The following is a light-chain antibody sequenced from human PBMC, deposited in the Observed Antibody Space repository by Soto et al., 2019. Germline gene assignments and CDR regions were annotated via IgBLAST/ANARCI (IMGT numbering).Light chain of an antibody. Sequence: QSVLTQPPSAYGTPGQRVTISCSGSSSDIGSNPVDWYLQVPGTAPKLLIFANDQRPSGVPDRFSGSKSGTSASLAISGLQSEDEADYYCAAWDVDLKIVAFGGGTKLTVL. J-gene: IGLJ2*01. V-gene: IGLV1-44*01. CDR2: AND. CDR3: AAWDVDLKIVA. CDR1: SSDIGSNP.